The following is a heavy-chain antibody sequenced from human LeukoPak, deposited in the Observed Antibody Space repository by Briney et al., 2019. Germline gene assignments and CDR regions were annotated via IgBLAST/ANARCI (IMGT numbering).Heavy chain of an antibody. D-gene: IGHD3-10*01. CDR3: ARESPEDYCGSETNYYYYMDV. V-gene: IGHV3-20*04. Sequence: GGSLRLSCAASGFTFDDYGMSWVRQAPGKGLEWVSGINWNGGSTSYADSVKGRFTISRDNAKNSLYLQMNSLRAEDTALYYCARESPEDYCGSETNYYYYMDVWGKGTTVTVSS. CDR1: GFTFDDYG. CDR2: INWNGGST. J-gene: IGHJ6*03.